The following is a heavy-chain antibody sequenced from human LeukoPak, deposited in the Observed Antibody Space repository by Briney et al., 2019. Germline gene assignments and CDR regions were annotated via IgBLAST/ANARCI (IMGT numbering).Heavy chain of an antibody. CDR1: GGSISSYY. CDR3: ARATVNRYMDV. Sequence: SETLSLTCTVSGGSISSYYWSWLRQPPGKGLEWIGYIYYSGSTNYNPSLKSRVTISVDTSKNQFSLKLSSVTAADTAVYYCARATVNRYMDVWGKGTTVTVSS. V-gene: IGHV4-59*01. D-gene: IGHD4-11*01. CDR2: IYYSGST. J-gene: IGHJ6*03.